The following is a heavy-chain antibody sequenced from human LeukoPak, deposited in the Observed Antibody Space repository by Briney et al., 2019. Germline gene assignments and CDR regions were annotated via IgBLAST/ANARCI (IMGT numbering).Heavy chain of an antibody. J-gene: IGHJ5*02. CDR3: ARAPGDYRGFWFDP. D-gene: IGHD5-12*01. CDR1: GYSISSGYY. V-gene: IGHV4-38-2*01. CDR2: IYHSGST. Sequence: SETLSLTCAVSGYSISSGYYWGWIRQPPGKGLEWTGSIYHSGSTYYNPSLKSRVTISGDTPKNQLSLKLSSVTAADTAVYYCARAPGDYRGFWFDPWGQGTLVTVSS.